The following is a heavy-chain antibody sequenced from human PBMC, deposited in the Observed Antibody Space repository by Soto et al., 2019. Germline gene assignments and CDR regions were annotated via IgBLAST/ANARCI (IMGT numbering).Heavy chain of an antibody. V-gene: IGHV1-18*01. Sequence: SSVKVSCKASGYTFTSYGISWVRQAPGQGLEWMGWISAYNGNTNYAQKLQGRVTMTTDTSTSTAYMELRSLRSDDTAVYYCARLGSSVAAAGPYYYGMDVWGQGTTVSGSS. CDR3: ARLGSSVAAAGPYYYGMDV. CDR2: ISAYNGNT. J-gene: IGHJ6*02. CDR1: GYTFTSYG. D-gene: IGHD6-13*01.